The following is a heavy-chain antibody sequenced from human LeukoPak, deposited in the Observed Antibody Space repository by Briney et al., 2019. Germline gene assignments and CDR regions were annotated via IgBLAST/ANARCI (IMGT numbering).Heavy chain of an antibody. CDR1: GGSFSGYY. Sequence: PSETLSLTCAVYGGSFSGYYWSWIRQPPGKGLEWIGEINHSGSTNYNPSLKSRVTISVDTSKNQFSLKLSSVTAADTAVYYCASINCSGGSCYPGVDYWGQGTLVTVSS. CDR2: INHSGST. V-gene: IGHV4-34*01. CDR3: ASINCSGGSCYPGVDY. J-gene: IGHJ4*02. D-gene: IGHD2-15*01.